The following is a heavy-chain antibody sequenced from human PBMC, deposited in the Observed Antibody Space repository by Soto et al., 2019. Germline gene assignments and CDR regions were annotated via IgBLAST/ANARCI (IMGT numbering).Heavy chain of an antibody. J-gene: IGHJ4*01. CDR2: IFYTGST. CDR1: VGSISGHY. D-gene: IGHD6-19*01. V-gene: IGHV4-59*11. CDR3: ARVGSSGWSPDY. Sequence: PSETLSLTCTVSVGSISGHYWIWIRQSPGKGLEWIGYIFYTGSTNYNPSLKSRVTLSVDTSKNQFSLRLSSVTAADTAVYYCARVGSSGWSPDYWGHGTLVTVS.